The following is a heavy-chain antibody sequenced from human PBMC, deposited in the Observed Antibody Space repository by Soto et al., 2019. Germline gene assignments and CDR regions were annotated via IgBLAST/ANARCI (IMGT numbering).Heavy chain of an antibody. CDR3: ARGNSPVNVY. J-gene: IGHJ4*02. Sequence: GGSLRFSCAASGFTFSTYEMNWVRQAPGKGLEWVSYITSSGSNMYYADSVKGRFTVSRDNAKNSLYLQMNSLRAEDTAVYYCARGNSPVNVYWGQGTLVTVS. D-gene: IGHD3-16*02. CDR1: GFTFSTYE. V-gene: IGHV3-48*03. CDR2: ITSSGSNM.